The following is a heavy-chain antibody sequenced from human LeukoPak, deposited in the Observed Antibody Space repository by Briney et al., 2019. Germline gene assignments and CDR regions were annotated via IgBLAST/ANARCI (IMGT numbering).Heavy chain of an antibody. J-gene: IGHJ3*02. Sequence: SETLSLTCTVSGGSISSSSYHWRWIRQPPGKGRERLGSIFHSGSTYYCPSFKSRVTISADTSKNQFSLRLPCVTAADTAVYYCAGWSSGSSAYDIWGHGRMVTVCS. CDR1: GGSISSSSYH. CDR3: AGWSSGSSAYDI. V-gene: IGHV4-39*01. CDR2: IFHSGST. D-gene: IGHD1-14*01.